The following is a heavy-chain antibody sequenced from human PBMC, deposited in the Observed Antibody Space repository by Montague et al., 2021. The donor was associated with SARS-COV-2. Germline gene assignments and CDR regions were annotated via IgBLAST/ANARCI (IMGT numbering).Heavy chain of an antibody. D-gene: IGHD4-11*01. J-gene: IGHJ4*02. CDR2: IYYSGDT. V-gene: IGHV4-39*01. Sequence: SETLSLTCSFSGGSITTGSYYWGWIRQPPRKGLEWIGSIYYSGDTYYNPSLKSRVTISVDMSKNQFSLRLSSVTAADTAVYYCVRGGDYTDYGRVDYWGQGTLVIVSS. CDR3: VRGGDYTDYGRVDY. CDR1: GGSITTGSYY.